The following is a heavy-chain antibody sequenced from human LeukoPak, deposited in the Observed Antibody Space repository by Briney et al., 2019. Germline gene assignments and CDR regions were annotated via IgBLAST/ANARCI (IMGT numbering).Heavy chain of an antibody. CDR1: GSSFTTYK. D-gene: IGHD5-12*01. CDR3: ARALHRRYSGNGRNS. V-gene: IGHV3-48*02. CDR2: VSDTSSTF. Sequence: GGSLRLSCLASGSSFTTYKMNWVRQAPGKGLEWISYVSDTSSTFVYADSVRGRFTISRDNAKNSLFLQMNSLRDEDTAVYYCARALHRRYSGNGRNSWGQGTRVTVSS. J-gene: IGHJ5*02.